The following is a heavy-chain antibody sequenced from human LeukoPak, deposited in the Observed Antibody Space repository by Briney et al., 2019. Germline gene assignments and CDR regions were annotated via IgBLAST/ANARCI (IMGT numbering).Heavy chain of an antibody. CDR2: IYYSGST. CDR3: ARSSSNDYGDLDFDY. CDR1: GGSISSYC. D-gene: IGHD4-17*01. Sequence: SETLSLTCTVSGGSISSYCWSWIRQPPGKGLEWIGYIYYSGSTNYNPSLKSRVTISVDTSKNQFSLKLSSVTAADTAVYYCARSSSNDYGDLDFDYWGQGTLVTVSS. V-gene: IGHV4-59*01. J-gene: IGHJ4*02.